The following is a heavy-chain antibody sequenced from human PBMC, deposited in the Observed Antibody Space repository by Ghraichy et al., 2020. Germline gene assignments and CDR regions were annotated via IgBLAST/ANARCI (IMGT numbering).Heavy chain of an antibody. CDR1: GFTFNIYS. J-gene: IGHJ1*01. Sequence: GSLRLSCAASGFTFNIYSMNWVRQAPGKGLEWVSPISSSSTYIYYADSVKGRFTISRDNAKKSLFLQMNNLRAEATAVYYCARYPSSGLYGAEYFQHWGQGTLVTVSS. CDR3: ARYPSSGLYGAEYFQH. D-gene: IGHD6-19*01. CDR2: ISSSSTYI. V-gene: IGHV3-21*01.